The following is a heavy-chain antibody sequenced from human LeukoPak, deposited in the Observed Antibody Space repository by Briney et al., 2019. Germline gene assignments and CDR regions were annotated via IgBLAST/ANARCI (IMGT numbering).Heavy chain of an antibody. CDR1: GYTFTGYY. V-gene: IGHV1-2*02. D-gene: IGHD2-15*01. Sequence: VSVKVSCKASGYTFTGYYMHWVRQAPGQGLEWMGWINPNSGGTNYAQKFQGRVTMTRDTSISTAYMEPSRLRSDDTAVYYCARESSAELLRNWYFDLWGRGTLVTVPS. J-gene: IGHJ2*01. CDR3: ARESSAELLRNWYFDL. CDR2: INPNSGGT.